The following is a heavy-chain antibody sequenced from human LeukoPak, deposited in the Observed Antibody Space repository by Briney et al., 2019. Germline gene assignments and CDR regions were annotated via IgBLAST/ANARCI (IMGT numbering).Heavy chain of an antibody. V-gene: IGHV3-30-3*02. Sequence: GGSLRLSCAASGFTFSSYAMHWVRQAPGKGLEWVAVVSFDGNNEYYADSVKGRFTISRENSKNTLYLQMNSLRAEDTAVYYCAKDSVYYGSRRPRGYFDYWGQGTLVTVSS. CDR1: GFTFSSYA. CDR2: VSFDGNNE. CDR3: AKDSVYYGSRRPRGYFDY. J-gene: IGHJ4*02. D-gene: IGHD3-10*01.